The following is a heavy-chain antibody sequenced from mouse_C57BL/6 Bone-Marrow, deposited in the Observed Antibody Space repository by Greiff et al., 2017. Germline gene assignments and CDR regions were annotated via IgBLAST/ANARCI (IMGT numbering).Heavy chain of an antibody. Sequence: QVQLQQPGAELVRPGSSVKLSCKASGYTFTSYWMDWVKQRPGQGLEWIGNIYPSDSETHYNQKFKDKATWTVDKSSSTAYMQLSSLTSEDSAVYYCAVCSSWYFDVWGTGTTVTVSA. J-gene: IGHJ1*03. CDR1: GYTFTSYW. CDR3: AVCSSWYFDV. CDR2: IYPSDSET. D-gene: IGHD2-10*02. V-gene: IGHV1-61*01.